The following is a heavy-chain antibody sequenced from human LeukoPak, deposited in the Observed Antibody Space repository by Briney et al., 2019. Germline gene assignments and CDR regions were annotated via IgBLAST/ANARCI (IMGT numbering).Heavy chain of an antibody. J-gene: IGHJ6*02. D-gene: IGHD3-10*01. V-gene: IGHV4-61*08. CDR3: ARGPGGSGTRPPYTFYYGMDV. CDR1: GGSISSGGYY. Sequence: SETLSLTCTVSGGSISSGGYYWSWIRQHPGKGLEWIGYIYYSGSTNYNPSLKSRVTISVDTSKNQFSLRLSSVTAADTAVYYCARGPGGSGTRPPYTFYYGMDVWGQGTTVTVSS. CDR2: IYYSGST.